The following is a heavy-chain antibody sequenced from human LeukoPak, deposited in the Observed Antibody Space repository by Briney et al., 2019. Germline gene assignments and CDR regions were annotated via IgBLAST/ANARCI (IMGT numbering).Heavy chain of an antibody. D-gene: IGHD3-22*01. CDR1: GFTFSSYG. CDR3: ARVNDYYGSHFDY. J-gene: IGHJ4*02. CDR2: IWYDGSNK. Sequence: GGSLRLSCAASGFTFSSYGMHWVRQAPGKGLEWVAVIWYDGSNKYYADSVKGRFTISRDTSKNTLYLQMNSLRGEDTAVYYCARVNDYYGSHFDYWGQGTLVTVSS. V-gene: IGHV3-33*01.